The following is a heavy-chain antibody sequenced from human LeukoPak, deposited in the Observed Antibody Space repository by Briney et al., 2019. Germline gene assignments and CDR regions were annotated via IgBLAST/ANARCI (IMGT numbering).Heavy chain of an antibody. CDR2: MNPNSGNT. V-gene: IGHV1-8*01. CDR3: ARTYYYDSSGYYLGGNWFDP. Sequence: ASVKVSCKASGYTFTSYDINWVRQATGQGLEWMGWMNPNSGNTGYAQKFQGRVTMTRNTSISTACMELSSLRSEDTAVYYCARTYYYDSSGYYLGGNWFDPWGQGTLVTVSS. J-gene: IGHJ5*02. D-gene: IGHD3-22*01. CDR1: GYTFTSYD.